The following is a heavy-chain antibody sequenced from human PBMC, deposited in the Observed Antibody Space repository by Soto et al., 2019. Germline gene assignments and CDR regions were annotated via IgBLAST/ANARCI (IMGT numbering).Heavy chain of an antibody. V-gene: IGHV1-69*13. CDR3: ARDDMADDAFDI. CDR2: IIPIFGTA. Sequence: SVKVSCKASGGTFSSYAISWVRQAPGQGLEWMGGIIPIFGTANYAQKFQGRVTITADESTSTAYMELSSLRSEDTAVYYCARDDMADDAFDIWGQGTMVTVSS. CDR1: GGTFSSYA. J-gene: IGHJ3*02.